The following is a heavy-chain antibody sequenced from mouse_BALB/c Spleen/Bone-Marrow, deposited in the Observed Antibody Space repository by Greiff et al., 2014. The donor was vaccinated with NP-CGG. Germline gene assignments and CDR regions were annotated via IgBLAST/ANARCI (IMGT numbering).Heavy chain of an antibody. Sequence: VQRVESGPGLVAPSQSLSITCTVSGFSLISYGVHWVRQPPGRGLEWLGVIWAGGTTNYNSALMSRLSISKDNSKSQVFLKMNSLQTDDTAIYYGARDSDYGSTLFAYWGQGTLVTVSA. CDR3: ARDSDYGSTLFAY. J-gene: IGHJ3*01. D-gene: IGHD1-1*01. CDR2: IWAGGTT. V-gene: IGHV2-9*02. CDR1: GFSLISYG.